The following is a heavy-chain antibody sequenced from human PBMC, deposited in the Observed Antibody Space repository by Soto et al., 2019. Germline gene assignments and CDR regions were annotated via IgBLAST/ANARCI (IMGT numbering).Heavy chain of an antibody. CDR2: MNPNSGNT. D-gene: IGHD3-22*01. CDR1: GYTFTSYD. J-gene: IGHJ3*02. CDR3: TMIVVVDDAFDI. V-gene: IGHV1-8*01. Sequence: ASVKVSCKASGYTFTSYDINWVRQATGQGLEWMGRMNPNSGNTGYAQKFQGRVTMTGNTSISTAYMELSSLRSEDTAVYYCTMIVVVDDAFDIWGQGTMVTVSS.